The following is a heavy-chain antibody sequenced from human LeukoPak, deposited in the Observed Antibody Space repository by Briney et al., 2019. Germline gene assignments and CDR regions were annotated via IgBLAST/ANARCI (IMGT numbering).Heavy chain of an antibody. V-gene: IGHV4-34*01. Sequence: SETLSLTCAVYGGSFSGCYWSWIRQPPGKGLEWIGEINHSGSTNYNPSLKSRVTISVDTSKNQFSLKLSSVTAADTAVYYCARGDTANAFDIWGQGTMVTVSS. D-gene: IGHD5-18*01. J-gene: IGHJ3*02. CDR1: GGSFSGCY. CDR2: INHSGST. CDR3: ARGDTANAFDI.